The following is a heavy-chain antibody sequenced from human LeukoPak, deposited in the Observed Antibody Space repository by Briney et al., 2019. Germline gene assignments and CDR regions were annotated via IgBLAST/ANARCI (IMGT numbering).Heavy chain of an antibody. J-gene: IGHJ4*02. V-gene: IGHV3-48*03. CDR1: GFTFSSHE. CDR3: VGDPGITGTSY. D-gene: IGHD1-20*01. Sequence: GGSLTLSCAASGFTFSSHEMNWVRRAPGKGLEWVSYISGSGSTIYYKDSVKGRFTISRDNPKHSLYVQMNSLRAEDTAVYYCVGDPGITGTSYWGQGTLVTVSS. CDR2: ISGSGSTI.